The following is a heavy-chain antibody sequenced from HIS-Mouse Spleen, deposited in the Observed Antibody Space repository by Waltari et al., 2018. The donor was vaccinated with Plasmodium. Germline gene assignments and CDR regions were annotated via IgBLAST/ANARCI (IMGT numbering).Heavy chain of an antibody. J-gene: IGHJ4*02. D-gene: IGHD1-26*01. CDR1: GCSINSISYY. V-gene: IGHV4-39*01. CDR3: ARRGGSYYYFDY. Sequence: QLQLQESGPGLVKPSETLSLTRTVSGCSINSISYYWGWIRQPPGKGLEWIGSIYYSGSTYYNPSLKSRVTISVDTSKNQFSLKLSSVTAADTAVYYCARRGGSYYYFDYWGQGTLVTVSS. CDR2: IYYSGST.